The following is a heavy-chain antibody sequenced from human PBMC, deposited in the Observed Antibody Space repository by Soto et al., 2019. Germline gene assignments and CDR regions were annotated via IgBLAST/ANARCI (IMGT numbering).Heavy chain of an antibody. CDR3: AREPYYITGTRIDS. J-gene: IGHJ5*01. D-gene: IGHD3-10*01. CDR2: VYHTGST. Sequence: SETLSVTCTVSGGSISGDYDWNWIRQAPGKGREGIGYVYHTGSTYHNPSLKRRGSISVDTSNNQVSLKLSSVAVSDTAVYFCAREPYYITGTRIDSWGQG. V-gene: IGHV4-30-4*01. CDR1: GGSISGDYD.